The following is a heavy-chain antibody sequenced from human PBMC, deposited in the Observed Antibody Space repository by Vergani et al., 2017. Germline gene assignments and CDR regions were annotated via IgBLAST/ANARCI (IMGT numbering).Heavy chain of an antibody. J-gene: IGHJ5*02. V-gene: IGHV1-69*01. Sequence: QVQLVQPGAEVKKPGSSVKVPCKASGGTFSSYAISWVRQAPGQGLEWMGGIIPIFGTANYAQKFQGRVTITADESTSTAYMELSSLRSEDTAVYYCARRYCSSTSCLNWFDPWGQGTLVTVSS. CDR1: GGTFSSYA. CDR2: IIPIFGTA. D-gene: IGHD2-2*01. CDR3: ARRYCSSTSCLNWFDP.